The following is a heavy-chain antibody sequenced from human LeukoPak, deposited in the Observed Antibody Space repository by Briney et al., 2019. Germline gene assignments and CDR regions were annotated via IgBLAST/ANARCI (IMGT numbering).Heavy chain of an antibody. CDR2: IYSGGST. CDR3: ASRSSGWSGIDY. CDR1: GFTVSSNY. D-gene: IGHD6-19*01. J-gene: IGHJ4*02. V-gene: IGHV3-53*01. Sequence: PGGSLRLSCAASGFTVSSNYMSWVRQAPGKGLEWVSVIYSGGSTYYADSVKGRFTISRDNSKNMLYLQMNSLRAEDTAVYYCASRSSGWSGIDYWGQGTLVTVSS.